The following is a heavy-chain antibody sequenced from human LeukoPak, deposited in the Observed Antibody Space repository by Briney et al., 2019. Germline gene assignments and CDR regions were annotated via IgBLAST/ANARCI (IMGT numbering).Heavy chain of an antibody. Sequence: GGSLRLSCAASGXTFSSYAMSWVRQAPGKGLEWVSAISGSGGSTYYADSVKGRFTISRDNSKNTLYLQMNSLRAEDTAVYYCAKTGYDILTGYYTPPDAFDIWGQGTMVTVSS. CDR3: AKTGYDILTGYYTPPDAFDI. J-gene: IGHJ3*02. V-gene: IGHV3-23*01. CDR2: ISGSGGST. CDR1: GXTFSSYA. D-gene: IGHD3-9*01.